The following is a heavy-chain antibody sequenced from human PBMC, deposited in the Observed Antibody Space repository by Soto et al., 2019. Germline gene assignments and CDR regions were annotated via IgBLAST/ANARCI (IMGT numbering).Heavy chain of an antibody. CDR3: ARLSSSGLGTTYSYGLLWYYMDV. CDR1: GYTFTSYG. Sequence: ASVKVSCKASGYTFTSYGISWVRQAPGQGLEWMGWISAYNGNTNYAQKLQGRVTMTTDTSTSTAYMELRSLRSDDTAVYYCARLSSSGLGTTYSYGLLWYYMDVWGKGTTVTVSS. V-gene: IGHV1-18*01. J-gene: IGHJ6*03. D-gene: IGHD5-18*01. CDR2: ISAYNGNT.